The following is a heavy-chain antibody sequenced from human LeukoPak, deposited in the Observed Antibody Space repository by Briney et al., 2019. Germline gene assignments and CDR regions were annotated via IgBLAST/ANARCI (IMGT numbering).Heavy chain of an antibody. Sequence: GGSLRLSCAASGFTFSSYWMSWVRQAPGKGLEWVANIKQDGSEKYYVDSVKGRFTISRDNVKNSLYLQMNSLRGEDTAVYYCATNIVVEDNYYGMDVWGQGTTVTVSS. CDR1: GFTFSSYW. V-gene: IGHV3-7*01. J-gene: IGHJ6*02. D-gene: IGHD2-2*01. CDR3: ATNIVVEDNYYGMDV. CDR2: IKQDGSEK.